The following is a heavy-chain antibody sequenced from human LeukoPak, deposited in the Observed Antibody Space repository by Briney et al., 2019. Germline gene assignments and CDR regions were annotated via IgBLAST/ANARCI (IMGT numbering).Heavy chain of an antibody. Sequence: GGSLRLSCAGSGFTFSSYEMNWVRQAPGKGLEWVSYISKSGNNIYYGDSVKGRFTISRDNAKNSLYLQMNSPRAEDTAVYYCARSLYYGDDDNYFDYWGQGTLVTVSS. CDR2: ISKSGNNI. D-gene: IGHD3-3*01. J-gene: IGHJ4*02. CDR3: ARSLYYGDDDNYFDY. V-gene: IGHV3-48*03. CDR1: GFTFSSYE.